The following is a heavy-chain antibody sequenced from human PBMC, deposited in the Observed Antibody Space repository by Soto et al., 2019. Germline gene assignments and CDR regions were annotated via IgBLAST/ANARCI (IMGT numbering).Heavy chain of an antibody. J-gene: IGHJ6*02. Sequence: SVKVFCKASGGTFSSYAISWVRQAPGQGLEWMGGIIPIFGTANYAQKFQGRVTITADESTSTAYMELSSLRSEDTAVYYCARADKLKLRRYYGMDVWGQGTTVTVSS. CDR3: ARADKLKLRRYYGMDV. CDR2: IIPIFGTA. CDR1: GGTFSSYA. V-gene: IGHV1-69*13. D-gene: IGHD1-7*01.